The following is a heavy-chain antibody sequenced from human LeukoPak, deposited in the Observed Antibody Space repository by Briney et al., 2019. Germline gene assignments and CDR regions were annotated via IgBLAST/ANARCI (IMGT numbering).Heavy chain of an antibody. D-gene: IGHD3-16*01. V-gene: IGHV4-34*01. Sequence: KPSETLSLTCAVYGGSFSGYYWSWIRQPPGKGLEWIGEINHSGSTNYNPSLKSRVTISVDTSKNQFSLKLSSVTAADTAVYYCARHVRGSPDYWGQGTLVTVSS. CDR1: GGSFSGYY. CDR3: ARHVRGSPDY. CDR2: INHSGST. J-gene: IGHJ4*02.